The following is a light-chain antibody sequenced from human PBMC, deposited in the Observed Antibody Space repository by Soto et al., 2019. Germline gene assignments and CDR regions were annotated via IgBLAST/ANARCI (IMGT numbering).Light chain of an antibody. J-gene: IGLJ1*01. CDR2: EVT. V-gene: IGLV2-14*01. Sequence: QSVLTQPASVSGSPGQSITSSCTGTSTDVGGYNYVSWYQHRPGEAPKLMIFEVTKRPSGVSNRFSGSKSGNTASLTISGLQAEDEADYFCNSYTTSSTYVFGSGTKVTVL. CDR1: STDVGGYNY. CDR3: NSYTTSSTYV.